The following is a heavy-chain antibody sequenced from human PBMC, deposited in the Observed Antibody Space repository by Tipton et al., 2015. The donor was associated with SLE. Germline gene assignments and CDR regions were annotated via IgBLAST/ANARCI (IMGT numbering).Heavy chain of an antibody. CDR3: ARDRHDFWSGSTYYNGMDV. J-gene: IGHJ6*02. Sequence: TLSLTCNVSGGSISSTSYYWAWLRQPPGKGLEWIGSMYYSGTTYYHPSLKSRVTISIDTSKSQFTLKLSSVTAADTAVYYCARDRHDFWSGSTYYNGMDVWGQGTTVTVSS. V-gene: IGHV4-39*06. D-gene: IGHD3-3*01. CDR2: MYYSGTT. CDR1: GGSISSTSYY.